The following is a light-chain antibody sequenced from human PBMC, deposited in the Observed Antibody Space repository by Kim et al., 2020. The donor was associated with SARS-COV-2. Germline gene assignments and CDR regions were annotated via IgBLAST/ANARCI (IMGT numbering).Light chain of an antibody. V-gene: IGKV1-8*01. J-gene: IGKJ5*01. CDR2: GAS. Sequence: AIRMTQSPSSFSASTGDRVTSTCRASQAISSYLAWYQQKPGKAPNLLIYGASTLQSGVPSRFSGSGSGTEFPLTISCLQPEDFATYYCQQYDNSITFGQGTRLEIK. CDR3: QQYDNSIT. CDR1: QAISSY.